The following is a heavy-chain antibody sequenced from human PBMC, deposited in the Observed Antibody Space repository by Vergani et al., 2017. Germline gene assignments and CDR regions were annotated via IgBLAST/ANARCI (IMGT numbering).Heavy chain of an antibody. CDR1: GGTFSSYA. CDR2: IIPIFGTA. V-gene: IGHV1-69*01. CDR3: ARRIAVAGTHYYGMDV. J-gene: IGHJ6*02. Sequence: QVQLVQSGAEVKKPGSSVKVSCKASGGTFSSYAISWVRQAPGQGLEWMGGIIPIFGTANYAQKFQGRVTITADESTSTAYMELSRLRSEDTAVYYCARRIAVAGTHYYGMDVWGQGTTVTVSS. D-gene: IGHD6-19*01.